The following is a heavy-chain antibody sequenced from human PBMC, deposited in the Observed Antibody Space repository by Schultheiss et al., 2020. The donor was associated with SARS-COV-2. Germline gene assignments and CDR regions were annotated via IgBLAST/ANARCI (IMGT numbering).Heavy chain of an antibody. CDR1: GGSFSGYY. J-gene: IGHJ4*02. V-gene: IGHV4-59*08. CDR2: IYYSGST. Sequence: SETLSLTCAVYGGSFSGYYWSWIRQPPGKGLEWIGYIYYSGSTNYNPSLKSRVTISVDTSKNQFSLKLSSVTAADTAVYYCARLRRAYYYDSSGYPDYWGQGTLVTVSS. D-gene: IGHD3-22*01. CDR3: ARLRRAYYYDSSGYPDY.